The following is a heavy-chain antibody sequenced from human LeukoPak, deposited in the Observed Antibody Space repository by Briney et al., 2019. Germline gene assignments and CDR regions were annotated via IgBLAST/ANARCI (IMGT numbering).Heavy chain of an antibody. CDR1: GGSISSYY. CDR2: IYYSGST. V-gene: IGHV4-59*12. D-gene: IGHD3-16*02. J-gene: IGHJ4*02. Sequence: SETLSLTCTVSGGSISSYYWSWIRQPPGKGLEWIGYIYYSGSTNYNPSLKSRVTISVDTSKNQFSLKLSSVTAADTAVYYCARDKTTTYYDYVWGSYRLPYYFDYWGQGTLVTVSS. CDR3: ARDKTTTYYDYVWGSYRLPYYFDY.